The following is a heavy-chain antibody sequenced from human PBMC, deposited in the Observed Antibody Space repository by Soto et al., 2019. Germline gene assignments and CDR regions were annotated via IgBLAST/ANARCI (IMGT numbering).Heavy chain of an antibody. J-gene: IGHJ6*02. V-gene: IGHV4-30-2*01. D-gene: IGHD3-10*01. CDR3: DRVGVDGMDV. Sequence: QLQLQESGSGLVKPSQTLSLTCAVSGGSISSGGYSWSWIRQPPGKGLEWIGYIYHSGSTYYNPSLKSRLTISVVRSKNQFSLKLSSVTAADTAVYYCDRVGVDGMDVWGQGTTVTVSS. CDR1: GGSISSGGYS. CDR2: IYHSGST.